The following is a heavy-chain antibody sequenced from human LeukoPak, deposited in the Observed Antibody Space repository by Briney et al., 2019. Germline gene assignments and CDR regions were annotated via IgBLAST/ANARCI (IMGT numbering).Heavy chain of an antibody. CDR2: ISSSSTTI. V-gene: IGHV3-48*01. D-gene: IGHD3-3*01. CDR1: GFTFSSYS. J-gene: IGHJ4*02. Sequence: PGGSLRLSCAASGFTFSSYSMNWVRQAPGKGLECVSYISSSSTTIYHADSVKGRFTISRDNAKNSLYLQMNSLRAEDTAVYYCARAFGGGYYDFDYWGQGTLVTVSS. CDR3: ARAFGGGYYDFDY.